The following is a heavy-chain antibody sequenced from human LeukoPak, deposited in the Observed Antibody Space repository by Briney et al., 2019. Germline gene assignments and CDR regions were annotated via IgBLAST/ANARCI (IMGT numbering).Heavy chain of an antibody. CDR1: GFTFSSYG. V-gene: IGHV3-23*01. CDR2: ISGSGGST. CDR3: AKDLSGSGSYFDY. J-gene: IGHJ4*02. D-gene: IGHD3-10*01. Sequence: PGGTLRLSCAASGFTFSSYGMSWVRQAPGKGLEWVSAISGSGGSTYYADSAKGRFTISRDNSKNTLYLQMNSLRAGDTAVYYCAKDLSGSGSYFDYWGQGTLVTVSS.